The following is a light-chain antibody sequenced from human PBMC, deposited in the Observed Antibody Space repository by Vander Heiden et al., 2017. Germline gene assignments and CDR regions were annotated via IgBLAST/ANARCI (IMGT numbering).Light chain of an antibody. J-gene: IGKJ1*01. CDR1: QSVLNSSNKKNS. CDR3: QQYYSTFWT. CDR2: WAT. Sequence: DIVMTQSPDSLAVSLGERATINCKSSQSVLNSSNKKNSLAWYQTKPGPPPKLLSYWATTRESGVPDRVSGSGSGTDFTLTISSLQAEDVAVYYCQQYYSTFWTFGQGTKVEIK. V-gene: IGKV4-1*01.